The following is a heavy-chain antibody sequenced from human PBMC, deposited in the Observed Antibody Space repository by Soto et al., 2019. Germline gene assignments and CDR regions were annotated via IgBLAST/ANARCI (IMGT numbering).Heavy chain of an antibody. V-gene: IGHV4-39*01. CDR1: GGSISSRGYY. D-gene: IGHD2-15*01. J-gene: IGHJ5*02. CDR2: IYYSGST. Sequence: QLQLQESGPGLVKPSETLSLTCTVSGGSISSRGYYWGWIRQPPGKGLEWIGTIYYSGSTYYNPSLKSRVSISEDTSKNQFSLKLSSVTAADTTVYYCARLIPVVQHPSWFDPWGQGTLVTVSS. CDR3: ARLIPVVQHPSWFDP.